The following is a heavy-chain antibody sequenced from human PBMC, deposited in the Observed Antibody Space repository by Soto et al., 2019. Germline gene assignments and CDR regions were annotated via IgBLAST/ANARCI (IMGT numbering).Heavy chain of an antibody. CDR2: IYHSGST. V-gene: IGHV4-30-2*01. D-gene: IGHD4-17*01. CDR3: AGGATVTTGPDAFDI. CDR1: GGSISSGGCS. J-gene: IGHJ3*02. Sequence: QLQLQESGSGLVKPSQNLSLTCAVSGGSISSGGCSWSWIRQPPGKGLEWMGYIYHSGSTYYNPCLKSRLNISVDRSKSQFSPQLSSVIAADTAVYYCAGGATVTTGPDAFDIWGQGTMVTVSS.